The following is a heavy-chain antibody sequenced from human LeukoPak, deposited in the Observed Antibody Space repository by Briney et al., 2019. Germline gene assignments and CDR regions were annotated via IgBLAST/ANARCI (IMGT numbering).Heavy chain of an antibody. CDR2: INSGGTTT. V-gene: IGHV3-21*06. CDR1: GFSFSTYS. J-gene: IGHJ4*02. Sequence: RSLGLSCAACGFSFSTYSMKWARQAPRKGLEWVASINSGGTTTPYADSVKGRFTISRDNAQNVLYLQMNGLRVDDAAVYYCLRGDSRDFWGQGTLVTVSS. D-gene: IGHD3-22*01. CDR3: LRGDSRDF.